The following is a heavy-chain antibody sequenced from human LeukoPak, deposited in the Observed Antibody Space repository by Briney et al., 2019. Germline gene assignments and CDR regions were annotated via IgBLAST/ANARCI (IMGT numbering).Heavy chain of an antibody. D-gene: IGHD3-10*01. J-gene: IGHJ4*02. CDR2: ISSSSSTI. CDR3: ASTGYSLWFGEPTTGPLDY. CDR1: GFTFSSYS. Sequence: GGSLRLSCAAPGFTFSSYSMNWVRRAPGKGLEWVSYISSSSSTIYYADSVKGRFTISRDNAKNSLYLQMNSLRAEDTAVYYCASTGYSLWFGEPTTGPLDYWGQGTLVTVSS. V-gene: IGHV3-48*01.